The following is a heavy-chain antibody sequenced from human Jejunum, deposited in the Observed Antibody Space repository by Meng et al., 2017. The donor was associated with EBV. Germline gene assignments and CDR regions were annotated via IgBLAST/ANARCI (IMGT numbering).Heavy chain of an antibody. D-gene: IGHD3-16*02. CDR3: ARSSGGVVADYFDY. J-gene: IGHJ4*02. V-gene: IGHV1-69*06. Sequence: VRRRQVGAGGEDPGSSVKVSCKASVGTFSNYAFSWVRQAPGQGLEWMGGVIPIFATANYAQRFQGRVTITADKSTSTAYMELRSLRSEDTAVYYCARSSGGVVADYFDYWGQGTLVTVSS. CDR2: VIPIFATA. CDR1: VGTFSNYA.